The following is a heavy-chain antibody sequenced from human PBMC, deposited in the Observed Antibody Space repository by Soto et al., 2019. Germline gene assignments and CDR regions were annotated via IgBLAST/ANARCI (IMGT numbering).Heavy chain of an antibody. V-gene: IGHV3-11*01. CDR1: GFTFSDHY. CDR2: ISNSGSTI. J-gene: IGHJ5*02. D-gene: IGHD3-16*01. CDR3: ARLPYPWGWYDP. Sequence: QVQLVESGGGLVKPGGSLRLSCTASGFTFSDHYMGWIRQAPGKGLEWIAYISNSGSTIYYTDSVKGRFTISRDNAKNSLYLQMNSLRAEDAAVYYCARLPYPWGWYDPWGQGTLVTXS.